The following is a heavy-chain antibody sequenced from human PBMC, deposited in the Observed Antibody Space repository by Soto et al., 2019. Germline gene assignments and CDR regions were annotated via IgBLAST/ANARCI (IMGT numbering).Heavy chain of an antibody. V-gene: IGHV1-69*01. Sequence: QVQLVQSGAEVKKPGSSVKVSCKASGGTFNNYAISWVRQAPGQGLEWMGGIIPIIGTADYAHKFQGRLAISADESTGTTFMELSSLRSEDTALYYCARGGVDVVAQSAFDYWGQGTLVTVSS. CDR3: ARGGVDVVAQSAFDY. D-gene: IGHD5-12*01. CDR1: GGTFNNYA. J-gene: IGHJ4*02. CDR2: IIPIIGTA.